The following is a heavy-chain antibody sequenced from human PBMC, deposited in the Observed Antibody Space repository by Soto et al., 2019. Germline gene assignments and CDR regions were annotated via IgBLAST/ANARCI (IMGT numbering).Heavy chain of an antibody. J-gene: IGHJ6*03. CDR3: AKPIIEYYDFWSGYYGGYYYYYMDV. Sequence: GEALKISCAASGFTFSSYAMSWVRQAPGKGLEWVSAISGSGGSTYYADSVKGRFTISRDNSKNTLYLQMNSLRAEDTAVYYCAKPIIEYYDFWSGYYGGYYYYYMDVWGKGTTVTVSS. CDR1: GFTFSSYA. V-gene: IGHV3-23*01. CDR2: ISGSGGST. D-gene: IGHD3-3*01.